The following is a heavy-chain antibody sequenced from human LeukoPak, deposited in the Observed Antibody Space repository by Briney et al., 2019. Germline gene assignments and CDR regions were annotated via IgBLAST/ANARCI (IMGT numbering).Heavy chain of an antibody. J-gene: IGHJ3*02. CDR2: ISGSGGST. CDR3: ASRSTSFTRGAFDI. D-gene: IGHD2-2*01. CDR1: GFTFSSYA. V-gene: IGHV3-23*01. Sequence: PGGSLRLSCAASGFTFSSYAMSWVRQAPGKGLEWVSAISGSGGSTYYADSVKGRFTISRDNSKYTLYLQMNSLRAEDTAVYYCASRSTSFTRGAFDIWGQGTMVTVSS.